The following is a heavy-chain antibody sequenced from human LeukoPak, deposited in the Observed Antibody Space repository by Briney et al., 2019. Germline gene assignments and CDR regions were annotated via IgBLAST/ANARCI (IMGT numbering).Heavy chain of an antibody. CDR2: ISPTGSTT. CDR3: ARGPNSNWSGLDF. V-gene: IGHV3-74*01. CDR1: GFSFSGHW. J-gene: IGHJ4*02. D-gene: IGHD6-6*01. Sequence: GGSLRLSCTASGFSFSGHWMHWARQLAVKGLGWVSRISPTGSTTSYADSVKGRFTVSRDNAKNTLYLQVNNLRAEDTAVYYCARGPNSNWSGLDFWGQGTLLTVSS.